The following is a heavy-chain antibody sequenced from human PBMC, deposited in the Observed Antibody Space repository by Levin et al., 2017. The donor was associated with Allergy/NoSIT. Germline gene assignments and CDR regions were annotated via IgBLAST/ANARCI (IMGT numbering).Heavy chain of an antibody. CDR3: AKDSPHYDSSGYYPQGVGYFDY. D-gene: IGHD3-22*01. CDR2: ISGSGGST. Sequence: GGSLRLSCAASGFTFSSYAMSWVRQAPGKGLEWVSAISGSGGSTYYADSVKGRFTISRDNSKNTLYLQMNSLRAEDTAVYYCAKDSPHYDSSGYYPQGVGYFDYWGQGTLVTVSS. V-gene: IGHV3-23*01. CDR1: GFTFSSYA. J-gene: IGHJ4*02.